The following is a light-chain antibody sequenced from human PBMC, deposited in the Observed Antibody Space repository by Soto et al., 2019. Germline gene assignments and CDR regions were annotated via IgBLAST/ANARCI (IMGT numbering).Light chain of an antibody. CDR1: QIIGRA. CDR3: QHYHNWPPLT. V-gene: IGKV3-15*01. CDR2: DAS. Sequence: EIVMTQSPAALSVSPGDRATLSCRASQIIGRALAWYQHRPGQAPRLLIYDASTRATGVPATFSGSGSGTEFTLTISSLQSEDFAIYYCQHYHNWPPLTFGGGTKVEIK. J-gene: IGKJ4*01.